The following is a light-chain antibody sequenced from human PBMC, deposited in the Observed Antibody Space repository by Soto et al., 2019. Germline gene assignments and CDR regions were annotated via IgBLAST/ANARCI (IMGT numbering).Light chain of an antibody. CDR2: DAS. Sequence: AIQLTQSPSSLSASVGDRVTITCRASQGISSALAWYQQQPGKAPKLLIYDASSLESGVPSRFSGSGSGTDFTLTISSLQPEDFATYYCQQFNSYLITFGQGTRLEIK. V-gene: IGKV1-13*02. J-gene: IGKJ5*01. CDR1: QGISSA. CDR3: QQFNSYLIT.